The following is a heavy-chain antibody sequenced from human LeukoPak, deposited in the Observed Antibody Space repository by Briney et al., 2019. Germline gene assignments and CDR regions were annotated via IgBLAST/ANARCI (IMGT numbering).Heavy chain of an antibody. CDR2: ISSSSSYI. Sequence: GGSLRLSCAASEFTFSSYSMNWVRQAPEKGLEWVSSISSSSSYIYYADSVKGRFTISRDNAKNSLYLQMNSLRAEDTAVYYCARDVLGRGVFDYWGQGTLVTVSS. V-gene: IGHV3-21*01. J-gene: IGHJ4*02. CDR1: EFTFSSYS. CDR3: ARDVLGRGVFDY. D-gene: IGHD3/OR15-3a*01.